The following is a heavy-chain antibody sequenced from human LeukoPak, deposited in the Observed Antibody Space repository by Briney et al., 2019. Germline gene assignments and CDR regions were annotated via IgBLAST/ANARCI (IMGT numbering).Heavy chain of an antibody. D-gene: IGHD6-19*01. J-gene: IGHJ4*02. CDR1: GFTFSSYG. Sequence: QSGGSLRLSCAASGFTFSSYGMHWVRQAPGKGLEWVAVISYDGSNKYYADSVKGRFTISRDNSKNTLYLQMNSLRAEDTAVYYCAKISIAVAGIWEVDYWGQGTLVTVSS. CDR3: AKISIAVAGIWEVDY. CDR2: ISYDGSNK. V-gene: IGHV3-30*18.